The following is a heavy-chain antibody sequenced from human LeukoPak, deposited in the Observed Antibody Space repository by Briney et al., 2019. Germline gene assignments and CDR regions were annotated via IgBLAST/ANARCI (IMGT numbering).Heavy chain of an antibody. CDR2: ISAYSGNT. D-gene: IGHD3-10*01. CDR3: ARDVTYYYGSGSLSQYYYGMDV. J-gene: IGHJ6*04. Sequence: ASVKVSCKASGYTFTSYSISWVRQAPGQGLEWMGWISAYSGNTNYAQKLQGRVTMTTDTSTSTTYMELRSLRSDDTAVYYCARDVTYYYGSGSLSQYYYGMDVWGKGTTVTVSS. CDR1: GYTFTSYS. V-gene: IGHV1-18*04.